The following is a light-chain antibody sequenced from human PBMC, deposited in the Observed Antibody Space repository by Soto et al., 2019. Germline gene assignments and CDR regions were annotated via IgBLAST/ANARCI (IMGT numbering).Light chain of an antibody. Sequence: QSVLTQPPAASGTPGQRLDISCSGSDSNIGSNTVNWYQQLPGTAPKLLIYTNFQRPSGVPDRFSGSKSFTSASLAITGLQPEDEAYYYCAAWDGGLNGWALGGGTKLTAL. J-gene: IGLJ3*02. V-gene: IGLV1-44*01. CDR1: DSNIGSNT. CDR3: AAWDGGLNGWA. CDR2: TNF.